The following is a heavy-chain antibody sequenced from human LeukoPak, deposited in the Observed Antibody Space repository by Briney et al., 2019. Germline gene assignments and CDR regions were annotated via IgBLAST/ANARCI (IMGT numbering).Heavy chain of an antibody. CDR1: GFTFSSYA. V-gene: IGHV3-23*01. CDR3: AKGHDFWSGYPDY. J-gene: IGHJ4*02. D-gene: IGHD3-3*01. Sequence: GGSLRLSCAASGFTFSSYAMSWVRQAPGKGLEWVSAISGSGGSTYYADSAKGRFTISRDNSKNTLYLQMNSLRAEDTAVYYCAKGHDFWSGYPDYWGQGTLVTVSS. CDR2: ISGSGGST.